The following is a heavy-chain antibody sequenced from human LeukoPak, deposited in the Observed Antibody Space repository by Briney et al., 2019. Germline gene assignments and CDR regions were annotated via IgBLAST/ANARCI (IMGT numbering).Heavy chain of an antibody. D-gene: IGHD3-22*01. V-gene: IGHV3-66*01. CDR1: GFTFDDYA. CDR2: IYSGGST. CDR3: ARALFEYYYDSSGYWAQ. Sequence: PGGSLRLSCAASGFTFDDYAMHWVRQAPGKGLEWVSVIYSGGSTYYADSVKGRFTISRDNSKNTLYLQMNSLRAEDTAVYYCARALFEYYYDSSGYWAQWGQGTLVTVSS. J-gene: IGHJ4*02.